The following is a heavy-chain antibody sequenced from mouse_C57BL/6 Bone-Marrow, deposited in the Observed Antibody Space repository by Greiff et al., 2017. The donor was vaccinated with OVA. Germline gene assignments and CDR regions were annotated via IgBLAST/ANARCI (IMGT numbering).Heavy chain of an antibody. CDR3: ARARLITTVVAPYAVDY. J-gene: IGHJ4*01. Sequence: QVQLQQPGAELVKPGASVKMSCKASGYTFTSYWITWVKQRPGQGLEWIGDIYPGSGSTNYNEKFKSKATLTVDTSSSTAYMQLSSLTSEDSAVYYCARARLITTVVAPYAVDYWDQGTSVTVSS. D-gene: IGHD1-1*01. CDR2: IYPGSGST. V-gene: IGHV1-55*01. CDR1: GYTFTSYW.